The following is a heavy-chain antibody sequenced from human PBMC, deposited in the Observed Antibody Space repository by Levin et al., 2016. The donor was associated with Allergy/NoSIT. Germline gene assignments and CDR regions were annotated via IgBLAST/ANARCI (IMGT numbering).Heavy chain of an antibody. D-gene: IGHD4-17*01. J-gene: IGHJ4*02. Sequence: WIRQPPGKGLEWVSAISGSGGSTYYADSVKGRFTISRDNSKNTLYLQMNSLRAEDTAVYYCAKDLPTVTAGVGNDWGQGTLVTVSS. CDR2: ISGSGGST. V-gene: IGHV3-23*01. CDR3: AKDLPTVTAGVGND.